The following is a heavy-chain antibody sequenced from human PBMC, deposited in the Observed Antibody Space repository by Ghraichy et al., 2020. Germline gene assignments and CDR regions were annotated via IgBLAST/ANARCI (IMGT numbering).Heavy chain of an antibody. D-gene: IGHD6-19*01. CDR3: AKYKWLGSYYFDY. CDR1: GFTFSSNA. CDR2: VSGIGGST. V-gene: IGHV3-23*01. J-gene: IGHJ4*02. Sequence: GGSLRLSCAASGFTFSSNAMSWVRQAPGKGLEWVAGVSGIGGSTYYAESVKGRFTISRDNSKNTLYVEMNSLRAEDTAVYYCAKYKWLGSYYFDYWGQGTLVTVSS.